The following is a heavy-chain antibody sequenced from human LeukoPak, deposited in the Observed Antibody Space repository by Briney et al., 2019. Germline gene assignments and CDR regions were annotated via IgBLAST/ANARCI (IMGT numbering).Heavy chain of an antibody. CDR1: GGSFSGYY. CDR2: INHSGST. J-gene: IGHJ4*02. Sequence: SETLSLTCAVYGGSFSGYYWSWIRQPPGKGLEWIGEINHSGSTNYNPSLKSRVTISVDTSKNQFSPKLSSVTAADTAVYYCARGSVVVPAAAYWGQGTLVTVSS. V-gene: IGHV4-34*01. CDR3: ARGSVVVPAAAY. D-gene: IGHD2-2*01.